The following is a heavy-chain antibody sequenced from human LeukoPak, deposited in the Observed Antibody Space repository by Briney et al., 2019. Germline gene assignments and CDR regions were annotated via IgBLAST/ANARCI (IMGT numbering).Heavy chain of an antibody. V-gene: IGHV4-39*01. Sequence: KPSETLSLTCTVSGGSISSSSAYWGWIRQPPGKGLEWIGSIYYSKNTYYNLSLKSRVTISADTSKNQFSLTLGSVSATDTAVYYCVSPRGFSYGYFDYWGQGTLVTVPS. D-gene: IGHD5-18*01. CDR3: VSPRGFSYGYFDY. CDR1: GGSISSSSAY. CDR2: IYYSKNT. J-gene: IGHJ4*02.